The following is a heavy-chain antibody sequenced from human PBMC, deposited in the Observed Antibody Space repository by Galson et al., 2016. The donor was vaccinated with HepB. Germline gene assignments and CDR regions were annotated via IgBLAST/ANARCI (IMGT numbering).Heavy chain of an antibody. V-gene: IGHV3-13*01. Sequence: SLRLSCAASGFTLSRYDMHWVRHVTGKGLEWVSAIGTAGDTYYPGSVKGRFTISRDTSNNTLYLQMNSLRAEDTAVYYCAKVGLIRGGLARYFDDWGQGTLVTVSS. CDR3: AKVGLIRGGLARYFDD. D-gene: IGHD3-16*01. J-gene: IGHJ4*02. CDR2: IGTAGDT. CDR1: GFTLSRYD.